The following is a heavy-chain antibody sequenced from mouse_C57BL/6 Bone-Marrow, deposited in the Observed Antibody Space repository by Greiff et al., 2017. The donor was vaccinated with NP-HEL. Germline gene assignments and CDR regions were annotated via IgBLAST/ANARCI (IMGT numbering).Heavy chain of an antibody. CDR2: IDPSDSYT. V-gene: IGHV1-69*01. D-gene: IGHD1-1*01. J-gene: IGHJ2*01. CDR3: AREITTVVEGGYFDY. Sequence: VQLQQPGAELVMPGASVKLSCKASGYTFTSYWMHWVKQRPGQGLEWIGEIDPSDSYTNYNQKFKVKSTLTVAKSSSTAYMQLSSLTSEDSAVYYCAREITTVVEGGYFDYWGQGTTLTVSS. CDR1: GYTFTSYW.